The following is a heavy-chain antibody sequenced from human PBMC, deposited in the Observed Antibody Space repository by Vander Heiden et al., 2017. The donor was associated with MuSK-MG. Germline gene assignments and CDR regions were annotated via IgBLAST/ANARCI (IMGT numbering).Heavy chain of an antibody. CDR2: IFWNDDK. V-gene: IGHV2-5*01. D-gene: IGHD3-16*01. CDR3: AHRLLRRSGGQEFDY. CDR1: GFSVTTAQVG. Sequence: QINLKESGPTLVKPTQTLTLTCSLSGFSVTTAQVGLAWIRQPPGKALEWLAMIFWNDDKRYYPSLRNRVTITKDTSKNQVVLTLANMDTVDTATYFCAHRLLRRSGGQEFDYWGQGTLVTVSS. J-gene: IGHJ4*02.